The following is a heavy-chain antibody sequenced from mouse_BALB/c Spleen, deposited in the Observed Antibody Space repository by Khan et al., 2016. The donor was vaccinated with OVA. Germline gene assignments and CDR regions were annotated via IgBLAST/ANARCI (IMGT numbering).Heavy chain of an antibody. V-gene: IGHV1-26*01. CDR3: ARGYEFFPY. J-gene: IGHJ3*01. CDR1: GYSFTVYY. D-gene: IGHD2-12*01. CDR2: VNPNNGDT. Sequence: EVQLKESGPDLVKPGASVKISCKASGYSFTVYYMTWVKQSHGKSPEWIGRVNPNNGDTNYNQNFKGKAILTVDKSSNTAYMERRSLTSEDSAVFYCARGYEFFPYWGQGTLVTVSA.